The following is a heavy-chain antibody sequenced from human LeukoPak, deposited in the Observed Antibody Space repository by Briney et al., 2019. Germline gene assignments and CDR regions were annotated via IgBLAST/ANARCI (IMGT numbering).Heavy chain of an antibody. CDR2: ISGSGGST. V-gene: IGHV3-23*01. CDR3: ARADSQGYVGVVDY. CDR1: GFTFSSYA. J-gene: IGHJ4*02. D-gene: IGHD5-12*01. Sequence: AGGSLRLSCAASGFTFSSYAMSWVRQAPGKGLEWVSAISGSGGSTYYADSVKGRFTISRDNSKNTLYLQMNSLRAEDTAVYYCARADSQGYVGVVDYWGQGTLVTVSS.